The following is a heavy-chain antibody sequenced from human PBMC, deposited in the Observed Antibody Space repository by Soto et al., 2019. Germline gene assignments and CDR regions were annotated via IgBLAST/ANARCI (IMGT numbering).Heavy chain of an antibody. J-gene: IGHJ6*02. V-gene: IGHV3-49*03. CDR2: IRSKGYGGTT. Sequence: SGGSLRLSCTGSGFTFGDFGMSWFRRAPGKGLEWLSFIRSKGYGGTTESAASVRGRFITSRDDSKSIAYLQMNSLKTEDTAVYYCASLTSWSQEYYYGMDVWGQGTTVTVSS. CDR1: GFTFGDFG. D-gene: IGHD2-2*01. CDR3: ASLTSWSQEYYYGMDV.